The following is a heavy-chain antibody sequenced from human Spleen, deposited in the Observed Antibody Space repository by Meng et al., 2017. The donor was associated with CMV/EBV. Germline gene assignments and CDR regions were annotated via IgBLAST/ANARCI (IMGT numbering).Heavy chain of an antibody. CDR1: NGSYS. Sequence: NGSYSWSWIRQSPGKGLDWVGYIHYTGNTYYNPSLKSRLTISVDTSKSHFSLKLRSVTAADTAVYYCARTPRITVFGVPSPSWFDPWGPGTLVTVSS. D-gene: IGHD3-3*01. J-gene: IGHJ5*02. CDR2: IHYTGNT. CDR3: ARTPRITVFGVPSPSWFDP. V-gene: IGHV4-30-4*01.